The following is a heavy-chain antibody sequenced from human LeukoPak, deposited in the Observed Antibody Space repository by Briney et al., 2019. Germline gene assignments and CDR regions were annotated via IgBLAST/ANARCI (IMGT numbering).Heavy chain of an antibody. CDR1: GFTFTNYA. Sequence: GTSLRLSCVASGFTFTNYAMSWVRQAPGKGLEWVSAITGSDGSSYYADSVKGRFTISRDNSKNTLYLQMNSLRAEDTAVYYCAKDHGIAVAPDGMDVWGKGTTVTVSS. CDR2: ITGSDGSS. D-gene: IGHD6-19*01. J-gene: IGHJ6*04. CDR3: AKDHGIAVAPDGMDV. V-gene: IGHV3-23*01.